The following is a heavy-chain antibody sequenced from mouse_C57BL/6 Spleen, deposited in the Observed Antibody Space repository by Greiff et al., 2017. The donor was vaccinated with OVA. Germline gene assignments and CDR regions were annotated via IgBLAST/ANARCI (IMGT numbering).Heavy chain of an antibody. V-gene: IGHV1-81*01. CDR3: ASCDYDAYYFDY. CDR2: IYPRSGNT. Sequence: VQLQQSGAELARPGASVKLSCKASGYTFTSYGISWVKQRTGQGLEWIGEIYPRSGNTYYNEKFKGKATLTADKSSSTAYMELRSLTSEDSAVYYCASCDYDAYYFDYWGQGTTLTVSS. D-gene: IGHD2-4*01. J-gene: IGHJ2*01. CDR1: GYTFTSYG.